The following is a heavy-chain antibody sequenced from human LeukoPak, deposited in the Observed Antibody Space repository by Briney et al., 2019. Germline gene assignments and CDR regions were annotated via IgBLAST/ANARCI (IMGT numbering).Heavy chain of an antibody. CDR2: IDWDDDK. Sequence: ESGPTLMNPTQTLTLTCTFSGFSLSTPEMCVTWIRQPPGKALEWLARIDWDDDKFYSPSLRTRLTISKDTPKSQVVLGMTNMDPVDTGTYYCARMTPDSPSFDYWGQGALITVSS. CDR1: GFSLSTPEMC. CDR3: ARMTPDSPSFDY. J-gene: IGHJ4*02. D-gene: IGHD2-15*01. V-gene: IGHV2-70*17.